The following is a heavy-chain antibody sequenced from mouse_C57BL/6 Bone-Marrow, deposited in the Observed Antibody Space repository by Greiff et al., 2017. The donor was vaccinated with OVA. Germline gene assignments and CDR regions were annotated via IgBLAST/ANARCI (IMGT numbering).Heavy chain of an antibody. CDR2: IDPEDGET. V-gene: IGHV14-2*01. D-gene: IGHD1-1*01. CDR1: GFNIKDYY. J-gene: IGHJ2*01. CDR3: ARSDYYYGSSPDY. Sequence: VQLQQSGAELVKPGASVKLSCTASGFNIKDYYMHWVKQRTEQGLEWIGRIDPEDGETKYATKFQGKATITADTSSNTAYLQLSSLTSEDTAVYYCARSDYYYGSSPDYWGQGTTLTVSS.